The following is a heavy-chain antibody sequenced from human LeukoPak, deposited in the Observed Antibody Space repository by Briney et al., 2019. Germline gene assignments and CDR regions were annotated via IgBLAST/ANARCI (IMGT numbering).Heavy chain of an antibody. CDR1: GGSISSGSYY. CDR3: ATNRDGYPYYFDY. V-gene: IGHV4-61*02. D-gene: IGHD5-24*01. CDR2: IYTSGST. J-gene: IGHJ4*02. Sequence: SETLSLTCTVSGGSISSGSYYWSWIRQPAGKGLEWIGRIYTSGSTNYNPSLKSRVTISVDTSKNQFSLKLSSVTAADTAMYYCATNRDGYPYYFDYWGQGILVTVSS.